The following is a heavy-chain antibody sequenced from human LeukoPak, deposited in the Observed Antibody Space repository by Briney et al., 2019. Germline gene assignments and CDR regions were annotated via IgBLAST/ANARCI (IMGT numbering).Heavy chain of an antibody. Sequence: GASLRLSCAASGITFSSYGMTWVRQAPGKGLGWCAAISASGGRTFYADSVKGRFTIPRDNSKNTLYLKTNSLRVEDTAVYYWAKDSYDNSIWGQGTLVSVSS. CDR2: ISASGGRT. CDR3: AKDSYDNSI. CDR1: GITFSSYG. J-gene: IGHJ4*02. D-gene: IGHD3-10*01. V-gene: IGHV3-23*01.